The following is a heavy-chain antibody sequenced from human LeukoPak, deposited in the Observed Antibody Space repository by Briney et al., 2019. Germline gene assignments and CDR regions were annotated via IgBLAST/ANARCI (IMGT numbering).Heavy chain of an antibody. D-gene: IGHD6-6*01. CDR1: GHTINSYY. CDR3: ARTAARRFDY. J-gene: IGHJ4*02. Sequence: GASVKVSCKASGHTINSYYMHWVRQAPGQGLEWMGIINPTGGSTTYAQKFQGRVTMTRDTSTSTVYMELSSLRSDDTAVYYCARTAARRFDYWGQGTLVTVSS. V-gene: IGHV1-46*02. CDR2: INPTGGST.